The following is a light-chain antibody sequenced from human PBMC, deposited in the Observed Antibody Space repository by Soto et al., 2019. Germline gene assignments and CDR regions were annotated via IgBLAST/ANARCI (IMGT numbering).Light chain of an antibody. CDR1: QSVSTTY. Sequence: EMVFTQSPATLSVPNGERATLSCRAIQSVSTTYLAWYQQKPGQAPRLLTLGASSRGTGIPDRFSGSGSGTDFTLTISRLEPEDFAVYYCQQYGSSPPGTFGQGTKVDIK. V-gene: IGKV3-20*01. CDR3: QQYGSSPPGT. J-gene: IGKJ1*01. CDR2: GAS.